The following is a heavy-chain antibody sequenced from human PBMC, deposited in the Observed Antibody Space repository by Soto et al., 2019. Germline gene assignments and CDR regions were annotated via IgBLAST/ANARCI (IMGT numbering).Heavy chain of an antibody. Sequence: PSETLSLTCAVSGDSISGNNWWSWVRQSPGKGLEWIGEIYHTGKATYNPSLKTRVTMSVDKSKIQFSLEVRSVTVADTAVYYCARDLWVEPELYYYGMDVWGQGTTVTVSS. CDR1: GDSISGNNW. CDR3: ARDLWVEPELYYYGMDV. D-gene: IGHD1-1*01. J-gene: IGHJ6*02. V-gene: IGHV4-4*02. CDR2: IYHTGKA.